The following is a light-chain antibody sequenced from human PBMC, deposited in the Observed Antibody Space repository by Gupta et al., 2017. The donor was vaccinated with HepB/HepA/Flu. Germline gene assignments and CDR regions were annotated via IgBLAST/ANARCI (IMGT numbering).Light chain of an antibody. CDR1: SSDVGTYNS. J-gene: IGLJ2*01. CDR2: DAS. V-gene: IGLV2-14*03. CDR3: SSYTGTNTLVV. Sequence: QSALTQPASVSGSPGQSITISCTGTSSDVGTYNSVSWYQQYPGKAPKLVIFDASNRPSWLSKRLSGFKSANTASRTISGLQAGDEAEYYCSSYTGTNTLVVFGGGTKLTVL.